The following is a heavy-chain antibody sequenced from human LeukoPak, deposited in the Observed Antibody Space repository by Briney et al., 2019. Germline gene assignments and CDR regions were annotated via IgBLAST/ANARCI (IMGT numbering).Heavy chain of an antibody. CDR1: GFTFSSHW. D-gene: IGHD3-16*01. CDR2: IKGDGSST. Sequence: QSGGSLRLSCAASGFTFSSHWMHWVRQAPGRGLVWVSRIKGDGSSTSYADSVKGRLTISRDNAKNTVYLQMNSLRGEDTAAYYCARGIPNSYGKDYWGQGTLVTVSS. J-gene: IGHJ4*02. V-gene: IGHV3-74*01. CDR3: ARGIPNSYGKDY.